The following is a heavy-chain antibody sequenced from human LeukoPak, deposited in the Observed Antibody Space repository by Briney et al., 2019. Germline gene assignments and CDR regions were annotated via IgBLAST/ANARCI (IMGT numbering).Heavy chain of an antibody. CDR3: ARRGAMVRGPAYHFDF. D-gene: IGHD3-10*01. J-gene: IGHJ4*02. CDR2: IYHTGST. CDR1: GHSIINSFY. V-gene: IGHV4-38-2*02. Sequence: PSETLSLTCTVSGHSIINSFYWGWIRQPPGKGLEWIGSIYHTGSTYYNPSLKSRVTISVDTAKNQFSLNLHSVTAADTAVYYCARRGAMVRGPAYHFDFWGRGTQVTVSS.